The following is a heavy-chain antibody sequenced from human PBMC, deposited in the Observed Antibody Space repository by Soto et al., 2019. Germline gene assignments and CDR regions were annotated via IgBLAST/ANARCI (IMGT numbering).Heavy chain of an antibody. D-gene: IGHD3-10*01. V-gene: IGHV1-18*01. CDR3: ARAGDYGSFYFFDY. Sequence: QVHLVQSGAEVKKPGASVKVSCKASGYTFTNYRVTWVRQAPGQGLEWMGWITPYNGNTHNAQKVQGRVTMTTDTSTSTAYMELWSLRSDDTAVYYCARAGDYGSFYFFDYWGQGTLVTVSS. CDR1: GYTFTNYR. CDR2: ITPYNGNT. J-gene: IGHJ4*02.